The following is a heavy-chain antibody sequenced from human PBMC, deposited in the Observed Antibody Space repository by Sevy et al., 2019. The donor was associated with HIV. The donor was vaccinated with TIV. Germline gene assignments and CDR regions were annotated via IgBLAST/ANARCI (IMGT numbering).Heavy chain of an antibody. CDR2: ISDSTIDT. CDR1: GFTFGNYA. V-gene: IGHV3-23*01. D-gene: IGHD6-13*01. J-gene: IGHJ4*02. CDR3: AKDRTYSLSWYYLDH. Sequence: GGSLRLSCAASGFTFGNYAMNWVRQAPGKGLEWVSSISDSTIDTSYADSVKGRFTISRHNSQNTLYLGMTSLVAEDTAVYYCAKDRTYSLSWYYLDHWGQGTLVTVSS.